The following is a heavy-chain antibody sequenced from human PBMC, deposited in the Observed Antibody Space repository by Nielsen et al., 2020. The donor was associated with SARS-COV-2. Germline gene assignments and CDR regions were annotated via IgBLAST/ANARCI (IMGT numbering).Heavy chain of an antibody. J-gene: IGHJ4*02. CDR1: GFTFGDYA. Sequence: GESLKISCTASGFTFGDYAMSWFRQAPGKGLEWVGFIRSKAYGGTTEYAASVKGRFTISRDDSKSIAYLQMNSLKTEDTAVYYCTRVGQVHALRFLEWWIGFDYWGQGTLVTVSS. V-gene: IGHV3-49*03. CDR3: TRVGQVHALRFLEWWIGFDY. CDR2: IRSKAYGGTT. D-gene: IGHD3-3*01.